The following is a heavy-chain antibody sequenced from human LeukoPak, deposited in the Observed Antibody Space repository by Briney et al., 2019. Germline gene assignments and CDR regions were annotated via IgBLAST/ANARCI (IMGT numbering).Heavy chain of an antibody. CDR1: GFTFSSYS. CDR2: ISSSSSYI. CDR3: AKGYSVSPWSYFDY. J-gene: IGHJ4*02. D-gene: IGHD4-11*01. Sequence: GGSLRLSCAASGFTFSSYSMNWVRQAPGKGLEWVSSISSSSSYIYYADSAKGRFTISRDNAKNSLYLQMDSLRAEDTAVYFCAKGYSVSPWSYFDYWGQGTLVTVSS. V-gene: IGHV3-21*04.